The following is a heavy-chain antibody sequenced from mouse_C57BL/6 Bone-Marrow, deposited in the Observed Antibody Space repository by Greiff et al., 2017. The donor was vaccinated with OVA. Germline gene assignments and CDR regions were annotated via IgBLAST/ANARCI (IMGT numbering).Heavy chain of an antibody. J-gene: IGHJ1*03. Sequence: QVQLKQSGPGLVQPSQSLSITCTVSGFSLTSYGVHWVRQSPGKGLEWLGVIWSGGGTAYNAAFISSLSISKDNSNSQVFFTMISLQADDTAIYYCARMGYYGSSWYLDVWGTGTTVTVSS. V-gene: IGHV2-2*01. CDR2: IWSGGGT. CDR1: GFSLTSYG. CDR3: ARMGYYGSSWYLDV. D-gene: IGHD1-1*01.